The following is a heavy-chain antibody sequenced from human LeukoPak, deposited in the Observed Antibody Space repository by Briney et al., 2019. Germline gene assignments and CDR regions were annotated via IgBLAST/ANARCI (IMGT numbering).Heavy chain of an antibody. CDR1: GFTFSSYA. Sequence: GGSLRLSCAASGFTFSSYAMSWVRQAPGKGLEWVSAISGSGGSTYYADSVKGRFTISRDNSKNTLYLQMNSLRAEDTAVYYCAKDQAYYYDSSGYYYLDYWGQVTLVTVSS. CDR2: ISGSGGST. CDR3: AKDQAYYYDSSGYYYLDY. D-gene: IGHD3-22*01. V-gene: IGHV3-23*01. J-gene: IGHJ4*02.